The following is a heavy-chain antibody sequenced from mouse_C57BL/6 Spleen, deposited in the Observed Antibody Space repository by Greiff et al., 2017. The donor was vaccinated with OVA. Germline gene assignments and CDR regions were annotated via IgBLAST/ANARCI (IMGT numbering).Heavy chain of an antibody. CDR3: ARDDYRYFDV. D-gene: IGHD2-3*01. CDR2: IYPGSGNT. CDR1: GYTFTDYY. Sequence: VQRVESGAELVRPGASVKLSCKASGYTFTDYYINWVKQRPGQGLEWIARIYPGSGNTYYNEKFKGKATLTAEKSSSTAYMQLSSLTSEDSAVYFCARDDYRYFDVWGTGTTVTVSS. J-gene: IGHJ1*03. V-gene: IGHV1-76*01.